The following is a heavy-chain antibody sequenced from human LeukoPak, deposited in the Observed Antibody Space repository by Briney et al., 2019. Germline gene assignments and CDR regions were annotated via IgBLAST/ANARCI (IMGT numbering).Heavy chain of an antibody. D-gene: IGHD6-13*01. CDR2: INISGST. CDR1: GGSISSDY. V-gene: IGHV4-4*07. CDR3: AREKSSWSGLDAFDI. Sequence: SETLSLTCTVSGGSISSDYWSWIRQPAGKGLEWIGRINISGSTNYNPSLKSRVTMSVDTSKNQFSLKLSSVTVADTAVYYCAREKSSWSGLDAFDIWGQGTMVTVSS. J-gene: IGHJ3*02.